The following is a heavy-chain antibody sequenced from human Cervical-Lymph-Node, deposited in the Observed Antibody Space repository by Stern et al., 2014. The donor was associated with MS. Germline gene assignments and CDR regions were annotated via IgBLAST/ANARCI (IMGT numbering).Heavy chain of an antibody. CDR2: ISGSGGST. CDR3: AKAPYGTSPGGVLFQH. J-gene: IGHJ1*01. V-gene: IGHV3-23*04. D-gene: IGHD4-17*01. Sequence: VQLVESGGGLVQPGGSLRLSCAASGFTFSSYAMSWVRQAPGKGLEWVSAISGSGGSTYYADSVKGRFTISRDNSKNTLYLQMNSLRAEDTAVYYCAKAPYGTSPGGVLFQHWGQGTLVTVSS. CDR1: GFTFSSYA.